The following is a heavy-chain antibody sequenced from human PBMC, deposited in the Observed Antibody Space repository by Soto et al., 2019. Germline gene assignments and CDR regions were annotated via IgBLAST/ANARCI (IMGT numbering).Heavy chain of an antibody. Sequence: QVQLEQSGAEVKKPGASVKVSCKASGYTFSSYYMHWVRQAPGQGLEWMGVINPSGGNTNYAQKFQGALTRPSDKSTTPGDVELNSLIFEDTAVCYCARASVGGWRFDYWGQRSLVTVSS. CDR2: INPSGGNT. J-gene: IGHJ4*02. V-gene: IGHV1-46*03. D-gene: IGHD6-19*01. CDR3: ARASVGGWRFDY. CDR1: GYTFSSYY.